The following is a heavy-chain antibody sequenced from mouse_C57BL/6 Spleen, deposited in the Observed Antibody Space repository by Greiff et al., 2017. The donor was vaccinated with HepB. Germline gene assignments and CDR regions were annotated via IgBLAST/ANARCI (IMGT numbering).Heavy chain of an antibody. D-gene: IGHD2-1*01. CDR3: ARFLYGNYRYFDV. CDR2: IRNKANGYTT. V-gene: IGHV7-3*01. CDR1: GFTFTDYY. J-gene: IGHJ1*03. Sequence: DVKLVESGGGLVQPGGSLSLSCAASGFTFTDYYMSWVRQPPGKALEWLGFIRNKANGYTTEYSASVKGRFTISRDNSQSILYLQMNALRAEDSATYYCARFLYGNYRYFDVWGTGTTVTVSS.